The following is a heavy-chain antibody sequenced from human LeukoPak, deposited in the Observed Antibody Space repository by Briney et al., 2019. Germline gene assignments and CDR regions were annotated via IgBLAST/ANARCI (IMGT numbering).Heavy chain of an antibody. V-gene: IGHV3-21*01. CDR2: ISPTSIYI. CDR1: GFTFGRYP. Sequence: PGGSLRLSCEASGFTFGRYPMNWVRQAPGKGLEWVSSISPTSIYIYYGDSVRGRFTISRDTAKNALYLEMNSLRAEDTAVFYCARDLLYGAARGSFDLWGQGTMVTVSS. CDR3: ARDLLYGAARGSFDL. J-gene: IGHJ3*01. D-gene: IGHD3-10*01.